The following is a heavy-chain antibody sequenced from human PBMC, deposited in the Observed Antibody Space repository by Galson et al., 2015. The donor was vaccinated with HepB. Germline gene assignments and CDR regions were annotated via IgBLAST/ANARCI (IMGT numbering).Heavy chain of an antibody. CDR2: IYHSGST. CDR3: ARSLYGDYLDY. V-gene: IGHV4-30-2*01. J-gene: IGHJ4*02. D-gene: IGHD4-17*01. Sequence: TLSLTCAVSGGSISSGGYSWSWIRQPPGKGLEWIGYIYHSGSTYYNPSLKSRVTISVDRSKNQFSLKLSSVTAADTAVYYCARSLYGDYLDYWGQGTLVTVSS. CDR1: GGSISSGGYS.